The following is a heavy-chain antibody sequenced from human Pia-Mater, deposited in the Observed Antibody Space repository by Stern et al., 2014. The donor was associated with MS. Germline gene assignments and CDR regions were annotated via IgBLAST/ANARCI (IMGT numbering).Heavy chain of an antibody. CDR3: ARRYNWNWEAHWFDS. D-gene: IGHD1-7*01. V-gene: IGHV7-4-1*02. J-gene: IGHJ5*01. CDR1: GYTFNNYA. Sequence: QLVQSGTELKKNRASVKVSCRTSGYTFNNYAINWVRQPTGQGPDSMGYLNTNTGKPMYAQGFTDRFVFSLDTSVSTAYLQISSLEVDDTATYYCARRYNWNWEAHWFDSWGQGTLVTVSS. CDR2: LNTNTGKP.